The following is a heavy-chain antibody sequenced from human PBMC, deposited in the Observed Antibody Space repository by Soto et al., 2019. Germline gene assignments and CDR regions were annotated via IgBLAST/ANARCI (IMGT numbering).Heavy chain of an antibody. CDR1: GFTFRRYW. J-gene: IGHJ3*02. CDR2: INGDGSST. CDR3: VSLAERSDIAFDI. V-gene: IGHV3-74*01. Sequence: EVQLVESGGGLVQPGGSLRLSCAASGFTFRRYWMHWVRQASGKGLVWVSRINGDGSSTSYADSVKGRFTISRDNAKNTLYLQMNSLRAEDTAVSYCVSLAERSDIAFDIWGQGTMLTVSS.